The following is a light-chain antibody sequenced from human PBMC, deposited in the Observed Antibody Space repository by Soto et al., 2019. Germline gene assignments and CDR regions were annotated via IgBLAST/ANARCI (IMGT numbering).Light chain of an antibody. CDR2: EVS. Sequence: QSALTQPRSVSGSPGQSVTISWTGTSSDVGGYNYVSWYQQHPGKAPKLMIYEVSNRPSGVSNRFSGSKSGNTASLTISGLQAEDEADYYCSSYTSSSTQVVFGGGTKLTAL. CDR1: SSDVGGYNY. J-gene: IGLJ2*01. CDR3: SSYTSSSTQVV. V-gene: IGLV2-14*01.